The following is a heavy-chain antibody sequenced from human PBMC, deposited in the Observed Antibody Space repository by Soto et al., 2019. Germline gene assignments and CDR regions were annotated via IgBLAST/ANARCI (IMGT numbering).Heavy chain of an antibody. J-gene: IGHJ4*02. CDR3: ARDTDILTAVKADQFDY. CDR1: GFTFSSYA. CDR2: ISYDGSNK. V-gene: IGHV3-30-3*01. D-gene: IGHD3-9*01. Sequence: QVQLVESGGGVVQLGRSLRLSCAASGFTFSSYAMHWVRQAPGKGLEWVAVISYDGSNKYYADSVKGRFTISRDNSKNTLYLQMNSLRAEDTAVYYCARDTDILTAVKADQFDYWGQGTLVTVSS.